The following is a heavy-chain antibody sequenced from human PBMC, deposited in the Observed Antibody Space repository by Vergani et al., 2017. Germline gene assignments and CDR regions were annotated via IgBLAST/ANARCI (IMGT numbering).Heavy chain of an antibody. CDR2: ISSSGST. J-gene: IGHJ4*02. V-gene: IGHV3-11*01. CDR1: GFTFSDYY. CDR3: AKETTITMIVD. Sequence: QVQLVESGGGLVKPGGSLRLSCAASGFTFSDYYMSWIRQAPGKGLEWVSYISSSGSTYYADSVKGRFTISRDNSKNTLYLQMNSLRAEDTAVYYCAKETTITMIVDWGQGTLVTVSS. D-gene: IGHD3-22*01.